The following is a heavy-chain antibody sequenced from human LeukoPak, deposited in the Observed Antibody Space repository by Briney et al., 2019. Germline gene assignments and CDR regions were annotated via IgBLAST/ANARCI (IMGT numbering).Heavy chain of an antibody. V-gene: IGHV3-13*01. CDR2: IGTAGDT. Sequence: GGSLRLSCAASGFTFSSYDMHWVRQATGKGLEWVSAIGTAGDTYYPGSVKGRFTISRENAKNSLYLQMNSLRAGDTAVYYCAGVGDSSGSYDYWGQGTLVTVSS. CDR3: AGVGDSSGSYDY. D-gene: IGHD3-22*01. CDR1: GFTFSSYD. J-gene: IGHJ4*02.